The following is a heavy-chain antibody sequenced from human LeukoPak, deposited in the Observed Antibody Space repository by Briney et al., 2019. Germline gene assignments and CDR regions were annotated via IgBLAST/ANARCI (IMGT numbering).Heavy chain of an antibody. D-gene: IGHD6-13*01. J-gene: IGHJ4*02. V-gene: IGHV4-4*07. CDR3: AIGANSSSWFGGDY. CDR1: GGSISSYY. Sequence: SETLSLTCTVSGGSISSYYWSWIRQPAGKGLEWIGCIYTSGSTNYNPSLKSRVTMSVDTSKNQFSLKLSSVTAADTAVYYCAIGANSSSWFGGDYWGQGTLVTVSS. CDR2: IYTSGST.